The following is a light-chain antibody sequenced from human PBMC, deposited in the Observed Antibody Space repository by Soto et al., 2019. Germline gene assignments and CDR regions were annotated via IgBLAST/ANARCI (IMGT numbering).Light chain of an antibody. CDR3: QRYYNTPLT. CDR2: WAS. J-gene: IGKJ4*01. V-gene: IGKV4-1*01. CDR1: QSILYRSTNKNY. Sequence: DILMTQSPESLTVSVGERATINCKSSQSILYRSTNKNYLAWYQQKPGQPPKLLIYWASTRESGVPDRFSGSGSGTDFTLTISNVQAEDVAVYYCQRYYNTPLTFGGGTKVEIK.